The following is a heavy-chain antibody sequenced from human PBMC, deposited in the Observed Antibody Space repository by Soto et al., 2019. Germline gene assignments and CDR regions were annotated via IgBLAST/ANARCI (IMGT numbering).Heavy chain of an antibody. Sequence: HSETLSLTCTVFGGSISSFYWSWIRQPPGKGLEWIGYIYYSGSTNYNPSLKSRVTISVDTSKNQFSLKLSSVTAADTAVYYCAKDKGGRYCSRTSCLYSFDYWGQGTLVTVSS. CDR3: AKDKGGRYCSRTSCLYSFDY. V-gene: IGHV4-59*01. D-gene: IGHD2-2*01. CDR1: GGSISSFY. J-gene: IGHJ4*02. CDR2: IYYSGST.